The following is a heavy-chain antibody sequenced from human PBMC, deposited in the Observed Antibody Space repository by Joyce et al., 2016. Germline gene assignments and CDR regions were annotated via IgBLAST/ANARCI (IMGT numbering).Heavy chain of an antibody. CDR3: ATSRGHLEY. J-gene: IGHJ4*02. V-gene: IGHV3-48*02. CDR1: GFTFSIYS. D-gene: IGHD6-25*01. CDR2: ITSSSTTL. Sequence: EVQLVESGGGLVQPGGSLRLSCAASGFTFSIYSMNWVRQAAGKGLEWSSYITSSSTTLLYTDSVKGRFTISRDDAKNSLYLQMNSLRDEDTAVYYCATSRGHLEYWGQGTLVTVSS.